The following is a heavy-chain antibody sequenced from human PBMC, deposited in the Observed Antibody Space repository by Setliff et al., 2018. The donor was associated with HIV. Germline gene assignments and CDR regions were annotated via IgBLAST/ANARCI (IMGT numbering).Heavy chain of an antibody. CDR2: VYSTGST. D-gene: IGHD7-27*01. V-gene: IGHV4-59*11. CDR1: GGSIENLY. J-gene: IGHJ6*03. CDR3: ASTSMGMTRKPIWYYHMDV. Sequence: GGSIENLYWTWIRQPSGRGLEWIGYVYSTGSTKYNPSLKSRATMSDDTSKNQISLTLTSVSAADTAVYYCASTSMGMTRKPIWYYHMDVWGHGITVTV.